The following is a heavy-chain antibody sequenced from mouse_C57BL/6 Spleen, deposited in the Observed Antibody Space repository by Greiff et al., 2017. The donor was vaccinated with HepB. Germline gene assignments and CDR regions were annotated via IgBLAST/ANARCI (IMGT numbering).Heavy chain of an antibody. CDR3: ARRSYYGSGAMDY. D-gene: IGHD1-1*01. Sequence: EVKLVESGGGLVKPGGSLKLSCAASGFTFSDYGMHWVRQAPEKGLEWVAYISSCSRTIYYADTLKGRFTISRDNAKNTLFLQMTSLRSEDTAMYYCARRSYYGSGAMDYWGQGTSVTVSS. V-gene: IGHV5-17*01. CDR1: GFTFSDYG. J-gene: IGHJ4*01. CDR2: ISSCSRTI.